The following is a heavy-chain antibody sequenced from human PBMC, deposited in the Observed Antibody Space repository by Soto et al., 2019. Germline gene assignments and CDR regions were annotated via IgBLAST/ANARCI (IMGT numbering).Heavy chain of an antibody. Sequence: EVQVLESGGGLVQPGGSLRLSCAVSGLTFKSYAMSWVRQAPGKGLEWVSTISDSGGSTSYADSVKGRLTISRDNSMNTLYLQMDSLRVEDTAVYYCVKRDLAYWDQGTLVTVSS. V-gene: IGHV3-23*01. J-gene: IGHJ4*02. CDR3: VKRDLAY. CDR1: GLTFKSYA. CDR2: ISDSGGST.